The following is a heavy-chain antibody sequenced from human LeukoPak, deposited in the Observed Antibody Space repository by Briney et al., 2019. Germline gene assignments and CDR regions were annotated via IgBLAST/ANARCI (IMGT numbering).Heavy chain of an antibody. D-gene: IGHD6-13*01. CDR2: ISGSGGST. V-gene: IGHV3-23*01. Sequence: GGSLRLSCAASGFTFSSYAMSWVRQAPGKGLDWVSAISGSGGSTYYADSVKGRFTISRDNSKNTLYLQMNSLRAEDTAVYYCGSSSWYGEYFQHWGQGTLVTVSS. CDR1: GFTFSSYA. J-gene: IGHJ1*01. CDR3: GSSSWYGEYFQH.